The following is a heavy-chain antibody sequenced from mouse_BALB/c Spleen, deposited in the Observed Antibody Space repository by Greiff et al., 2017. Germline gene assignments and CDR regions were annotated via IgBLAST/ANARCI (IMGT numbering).Heavy chain of an antibody. CDR3: ARHGSPHYYAMDY. CDR1: GYAFSSSW. D-gene: IGHD1-1*01. Sequence: VQLQQSGPELVKPGASVKISCKASGYAFSSSWMNWVKQRPGQGLEWIGRIYPGDGDTNYNGKFKGKATLTADKSSSTAYMQLSSLTSVDSAVYFCARHGSPHYYAMDYWGQGTSVTVSS. J-gene: IGHJ4*01. V-gene: IGHV1-82*01. CDR2: IYPGDGDT.